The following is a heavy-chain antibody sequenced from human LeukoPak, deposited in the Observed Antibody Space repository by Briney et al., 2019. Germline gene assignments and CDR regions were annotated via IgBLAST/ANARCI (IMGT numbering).Heavy chain of an antibody. CDR2: ISTDNGNT. Sequence: ASVTVSCRASGYSFTSYGISWVRQAPGRGLEWMGWISTDNGNTNYVQNLQGRVSITRDTFTSTVYMELRSLRSDDTAVYYCARAQSRTHWDGFDIWGQGTMVTLPS. CDR1: GYSFTSYG. D-gene: IGHD5-24*01. J-gene: IGHJ3*02. V-gene: IGHV1-18*01. CDR3: ARAQSRTHWDGFDI.